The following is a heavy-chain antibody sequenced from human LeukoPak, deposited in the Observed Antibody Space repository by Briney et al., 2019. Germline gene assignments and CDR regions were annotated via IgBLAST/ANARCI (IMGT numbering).Heavy chain of an antibody. D-gene: IGHD6-13*01. J-gene: IGHJ6*03. CDR3: ARGYSSSWHHYYYYMDV. CDR2: IKQDGSEK. V-gene: IGHV3-7*01. Sequence: GGSLRLSCAASGFTFSSYWMSWVRQAPGKGLEWVANIKQDGSEKYYVDSVKGRFTISRDNAKNSLYLQMNSLRAEDTAVYYCARGYSSSWHHYYYYMDVWGKGTTVTVSS. CDR1: GFTFSSYW.